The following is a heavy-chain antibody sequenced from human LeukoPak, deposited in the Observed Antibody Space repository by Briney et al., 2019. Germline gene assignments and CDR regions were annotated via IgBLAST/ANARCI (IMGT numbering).Heavy chain of an antibody. D-gene: IGHD3-22*01. V-gene: IGHV3-7*01. CDR1: GFSFSSYW. CDR3: ARDLNYYDSSGYYNY. Sequence: GGSLRLSCAASGFSFSSYWMRWVRQAPGKGLEWVANIKQDGSEKYYVDSVKGRFTISRDNAKNSLYLQINSLRAEDTAVYYCARDLNYYDSSGYYNYWGQGSLVTVYS. CDR2: IKQDGSEK. J-gene: IGHJ4*02.